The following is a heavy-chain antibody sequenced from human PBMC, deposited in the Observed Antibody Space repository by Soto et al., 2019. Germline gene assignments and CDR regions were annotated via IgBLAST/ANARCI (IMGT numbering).Heavy chain of an antibody. V-gene: IGHV1-69*02. D-gene: IGHD2-15*01. CDR3: ARAAVVAATAFDY. CDR1: GGTFSSYT. J-gene: IGHJ4*02. Sequence: SVKASCKASGGTFSSYTISWVRQAPGQGLEWMGRIIPILGIANYAQKFQGRVTITADKSTSTAYMELSSLRSEDTAVYYCARAAVVAATAFDYWGQGTLLTVSS. CDR2: IIPILGIA.